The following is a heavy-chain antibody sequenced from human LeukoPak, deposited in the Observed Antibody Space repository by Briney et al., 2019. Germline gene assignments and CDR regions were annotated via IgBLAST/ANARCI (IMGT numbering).Heavy chain of an antibody. J-gene: IGHJ5*02. Sequence: ASVKVSCKASGYTFTGYYMHWVRQAPGQGLEWMGWINPNSGGTNYAQKFQGRVTMTRDTSISTAYMELSRLRSDDTAVYYCARDLGDYYGSGSYLGWFDPWGQGTLVTVSS. D-gene: IGHD3-10*01. CDR2: INPNSGGT. CDR3: ARDLGDYYGSGSYLGWFDP. V-gene: IGHV1-2*02. CDR1: GYTFTGYY.